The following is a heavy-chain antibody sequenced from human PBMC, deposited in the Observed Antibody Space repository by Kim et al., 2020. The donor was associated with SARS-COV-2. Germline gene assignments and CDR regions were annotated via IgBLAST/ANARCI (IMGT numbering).Heavy chain of an antibody. CDR1: GFIFRNAW. CDR2: IKKDGSEK. CDR3: ARGSGWTDY. J-gene: IGHJ4*02. D-gene: IGHD6-19*01. V-gene: IGHV3-7*03. Sequence: GGSLRLSCAAYGFIFRNAWMSWVRQAPGKGLEWVANIKKDGSEKNYVDSVKGRFTISRDNAKNSMYLQMNSLRAEDTAMYYCARGSGWTDYWGQGTLVIVSS.